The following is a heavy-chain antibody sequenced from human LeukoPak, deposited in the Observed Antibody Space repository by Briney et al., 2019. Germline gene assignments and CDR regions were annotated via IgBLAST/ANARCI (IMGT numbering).Heavy chain of an antibody. D-gene: IGHD3-22*01. Sequence: PGGSLRLSCAASGFTFSGYWMHWVRQAPGKGLVWVSRLNSDGSSTTYADSVRGRFTISRDNAQNTLYLQMNSLRAEDTAVYYCARLSFDGSGYYYATAFDIWGQGTMVTVSS. J-gene: IGHJ3*02. V-gene: IGHV3-74*01. CDR2: LNSDGSST. CDR3: ARLSFDGSGYYYATAFDI. CDR1: GFTFSGYW.